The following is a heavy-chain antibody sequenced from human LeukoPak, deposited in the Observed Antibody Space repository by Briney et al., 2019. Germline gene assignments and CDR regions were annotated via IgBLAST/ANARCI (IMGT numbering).Heavy chain of an antibody. CDR2: VIPVFGRS. J-gene: IGHJ1*01. Sequence: ASVKVSCKASGYTFTGYYMHWVRQAPGQGLEWMGAVIPVFGRSDYARNLQGRVTITTDESTSTAYMELNSLRSEDTAIYFCARGEGYSYGYFHQWGQGTLVIVSS. D-gene: IGHD5-18*01. V-gene: IGHV1-46*01. CDR1: GYTFTGYY. CDR3: ARGEGYSYGYFHQ.